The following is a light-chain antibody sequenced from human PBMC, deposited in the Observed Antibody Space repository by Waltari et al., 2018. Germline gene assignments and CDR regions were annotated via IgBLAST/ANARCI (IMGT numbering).Light chain of an antibody. V-gene: IGLV1-40*01. CDR3: QSYDSSLSGSV. CDR2: GTS. Sequence: QSVLTQPPSVSGAPGQRVTISCTGRSSNIGAGYDVHWYQQLPGTAPELLIYGTSNRPSGVPDRFSGSKSGTSASLAITGLQAEDEADYYCQSYDSSLSGSVFGGGTKLTVL. CDR1: SSNIGAGYD. J-gene: IGLJ2*01.